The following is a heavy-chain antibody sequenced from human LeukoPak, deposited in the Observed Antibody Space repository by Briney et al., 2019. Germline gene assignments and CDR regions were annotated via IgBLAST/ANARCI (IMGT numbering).Heavy chain of an antibody. CDR3: ARQYYGSGSSPYYFDY. Sequence: GASVKVSCKASGYTFTSYGISWVRQAPGQGLEWMGWISAYNGNTNYAQKLQGRVTMTTDTSTSTAYMELRSLRSDDTAVYYCARQYYGSGSSPYYFDYWGQGTLVTVSS. J-gene: IGHJ4*02. D-gene: IGHD3-10*01. CDR2: ISAYNGNT. V-gene: IGHV1-18*01. CDR1: GYTFTSYG.